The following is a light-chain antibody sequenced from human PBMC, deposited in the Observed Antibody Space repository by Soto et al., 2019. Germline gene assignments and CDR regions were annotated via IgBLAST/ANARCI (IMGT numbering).Light chain of an antibody. CDR3: SSYRSGGTFV. CDR1: SSDVGGYNY. Sequence: QSVLTQPASVSGPPGQSIAISCTGTSSDVGGYNYVSWHQQHPGKAPKVLISVVSNRPSGVSNRFSGSKSGNTASLTISGLQAEDEADYYCSSYRSGGTFVFGSGTKLTVL. CDR2: VVS. V-gene: IGLV2-14*01. J-gene: IGLJ1*01.